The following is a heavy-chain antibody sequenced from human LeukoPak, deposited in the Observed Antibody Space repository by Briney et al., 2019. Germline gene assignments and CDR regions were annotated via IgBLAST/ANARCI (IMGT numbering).Heavy chain of an antibody. CDR3: ARGVVVTGLDY. CDR1: GFTFSSYE. J-gene: IGHJ4*02. CDR2: ISSSSSYI. V-gene: IGHV3-21*01. Sequence: SGGSLRLSCAASGFTFSSYEMNWVRQAPGKGLEWVSSISSSSSYIYYADSVKGRFTISRDNAKNSLYLQTNSLRAEDTAVYYCARGVVVTGLDYWGQGTLVTVSS. D-gene: IGHD2-2*01.